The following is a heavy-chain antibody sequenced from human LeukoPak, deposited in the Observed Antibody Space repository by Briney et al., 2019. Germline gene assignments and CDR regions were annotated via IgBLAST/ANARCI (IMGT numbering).Heavy chain of an antibody. V-gene: IGHV1-2*02. CDR1: GYSFSVYY. Sequence: ASVKLSFNSAGYSFSVYYNYWVWLAPGQGLEWMGWINPNTGGTRYAQKFQGRVTMTRDTSISTASMDMSRLTSDDSAVYYCVRAHGSSSMSLAAYSGQATLVTVSS. D-gene: IGHD2-2*01. CDR3: VRAHGSSSMSLAAY. J-gene: IGHJ1*01. CDR2: INPNTGGT.